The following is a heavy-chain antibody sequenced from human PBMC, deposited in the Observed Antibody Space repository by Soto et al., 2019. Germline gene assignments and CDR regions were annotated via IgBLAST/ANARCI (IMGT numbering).Heavy chain of an antibody. J-gene: IGHJ6*02. Sequence: SLRLSCAASGFTVSSNYMSWVRQAPGKGLEWVSVIYSGGSTYYAGSVKGRFTISRDNSKNTLYLQMNSLRAEDTAVYYCARDRTAVAGTRSYYYGMDVWGQGTTVTVSS. V-gene: IGHV3-53*01. CDR1: GFTVSSNY. CDR3: ARDRTAVAGTRSYYYGMDV. CDR2: IYSGGST. D-gene: IGHD6-19*01.